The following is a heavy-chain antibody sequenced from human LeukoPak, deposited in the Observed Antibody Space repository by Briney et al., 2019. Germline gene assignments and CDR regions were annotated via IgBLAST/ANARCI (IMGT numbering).Heavy chain of an antibody. V-gene: IGHV3-30*18. CDR3: AKSVASDTY. CDR1: GFSFRSLA. Sequence: GTSLRLSCAASGFSFRSLAMHWVRQAPGKGLEWVAVVSNDGANKYYVDSVKGRFTISRDNSKNTLYLQMNSLRAEDTAVYYCAKSVASDTYWGQGTLVTVPS. CDR2: VSNDGANK. J-gene: IGHJ4*02. D-gene: IGHD5-12*01.